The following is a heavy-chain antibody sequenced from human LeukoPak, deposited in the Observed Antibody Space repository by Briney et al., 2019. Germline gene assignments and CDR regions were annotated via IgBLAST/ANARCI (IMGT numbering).Heavy chain of an antibody. CDR1: GYTFTGYY. Sequence: ASVKVSCKASGYTFTGYYMHWVRQAPGQGLEWMGWINPNSGGTNYAQKFQGRVTMTRDTSISTAYMESSSLTSDDTAVYFCARSAEHCNNGVCFTDYYMDVWGKGTTVTVSS. CDR2: INPNSGGT. D-gene: IGHD2-8*01. CDR3: ARSAEHCNNGVCFTDYYMDV. J-gene: IGHJ6*03. V-gene: IGHV1-2*02.